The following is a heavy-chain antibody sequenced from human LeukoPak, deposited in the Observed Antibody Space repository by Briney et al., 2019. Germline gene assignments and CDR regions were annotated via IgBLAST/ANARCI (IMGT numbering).Heavy chain of an antibody. CDR3: ARDRFGYCSGGSCLLFDY. Sequence: ASVKVSCKASGYTFTSYGISWVRQAPGQGLEWMGWISAYNGNTNYAQKLQGRATMTTDTSTSTAYMELRSLRSDDTAVYYCARDRFGYCSGGSCLLFDYWGQGTLVTVSS. CDR1: GYTFTSYG. V-gene: IGHV1-18*04. D-gene: IGHD2-15*01. CDR2: ISAYNGNT. J-gene: IGHJ4*02.